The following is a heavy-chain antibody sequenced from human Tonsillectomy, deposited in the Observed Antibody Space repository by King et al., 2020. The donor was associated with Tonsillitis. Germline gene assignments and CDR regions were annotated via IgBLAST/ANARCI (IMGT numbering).Heavy chain of an antibody. CDR1: GFTFNLFA. Sequence: VQLVESGGGLIQPGGSLRLSCAASGFTFNLFAMNWVRQTPGKGLEWVSGISARGGATYYADSVKGRFTIARNNSENTLFLQMSNLRVEDTALYYCAKDRLGSKDYFDYWGQGTVVTVSS. D-gene: IGHD1-26*01. CDR2: ISARGGAT. V-gene: IGHV3-23*04. CDR3: AKDRLGSKDYFDY. J-gene: IGHJ4*02.